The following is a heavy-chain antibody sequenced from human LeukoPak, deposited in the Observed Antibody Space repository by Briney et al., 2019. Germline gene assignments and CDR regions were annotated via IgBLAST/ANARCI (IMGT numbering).Heavy chain of an antibody. Sequence: GGSLRLSCAASGFTFSSYGMHWVRQAPGNGLEWVAFIRHDGSEKHYADSVKGRFIISRDNSEHTLFLQMNSLRAGDTAVYYCAKNREPSGDYAGAFDFWGQGTLVTVSS. V-gene: IGHV3-30*02. D-gene: IGHD4-17*01. CDR2: IRHDGSEK. J-gene: IGHJ4*02. CDR1: GFTFSSYG. CDR3: AKNREPSGDYAGAFDF.